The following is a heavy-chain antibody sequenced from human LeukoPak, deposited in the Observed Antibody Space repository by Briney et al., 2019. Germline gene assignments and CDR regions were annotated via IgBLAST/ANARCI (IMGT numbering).Heavy chain of an antibody. D-gene: IGHD4-17*01. Sequence: GGSLRLSCAASGFTFSSYAMSWVRQAPGKRLEWVSAISGSGGSTYYADSVKGRFTISRDNSKNTLYLQMNSLRAEDTAVYYCARDTVTTDYFDYWGQGTLVTVSS. CDR1: GFTFSSYA. CDR3: ARDTVTTDYFDY. J-gene: IGHJ4*02. V-gene: IGHV3-23*01. CDR2: ISGSGGST.